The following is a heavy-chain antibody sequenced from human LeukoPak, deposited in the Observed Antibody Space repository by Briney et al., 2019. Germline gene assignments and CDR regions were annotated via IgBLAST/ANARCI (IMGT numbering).Heavy chain of an antibody. V-gene: IGHV4-39*01. CDR1: GGSINSRSYF. J-gene: IGHJ5*02. CDR3: ARENNHLTWFDP. D-gene: IGHD1-14*01. CDR2: IFYSGST. Sequence: SETLSLTCTVSGGSINSRSYFWGWIRQPPGKGLEWIGSIFYSGSTYYNPSLKSRVTISVDASKNQFSLKLSSVTATDTAVYYCARENNHLTWFDPWGQGTLVTVSS.